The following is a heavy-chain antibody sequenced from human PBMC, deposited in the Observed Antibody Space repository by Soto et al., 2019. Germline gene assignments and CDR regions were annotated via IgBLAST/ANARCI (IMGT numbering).Heavy chain of an antibody. CDR2: ISYDGSDE. V-gene: IGHV3-30*04. Sequence: PGGSLGLFCSASWFKVIDYVFHLVRQGPSKGLGWVAVISYDGSDEHYTDSVKGRFTISRDNSRDTVYLQMSSVSAPDTARYFCAGYCSSSICPEDHYFALEVWGQGTTVIVSS. J-gene: IGHJ6*02. CDR1: WFKVIDYV. CDR3: AGYCSSSICPEDHYFALEV. D-gene: IGHD2-2*03.